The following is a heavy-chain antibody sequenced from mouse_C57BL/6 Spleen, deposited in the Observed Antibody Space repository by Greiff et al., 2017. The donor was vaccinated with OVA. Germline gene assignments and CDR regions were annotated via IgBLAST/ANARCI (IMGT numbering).Heavy chain of an antibody. D-gene: IGHD2-1*01. CDR1: GYTFTDYE. V-gene: IGHV1-15*01. CDR2: IDPETGGT. Sequence: QVQLKESGAELVRPGASVTLSCKASGYTFTDYEMHWVKQTPVHGLEWIGAIDPETGGTAYNQKFKGKAILTADKSSSTAYMELRSLTSEDSAVYYCTDGNVYYAMDYWGQGTSVTVSS. J-gene: IGHJ4*01. CDR3: TDGNVYYAMDY.